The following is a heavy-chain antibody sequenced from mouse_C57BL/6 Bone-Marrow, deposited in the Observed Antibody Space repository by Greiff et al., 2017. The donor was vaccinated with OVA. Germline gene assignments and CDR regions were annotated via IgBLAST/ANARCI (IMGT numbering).Heavy chain of an antibody. CDR3: ARGGNYYFDY. Sequence: VKLQESGAELVRPGTSVKVSCKASGYVFTNYLIEWVKQRPGQGLEWIGVINPGSGGTNYNEKFKGKATLTADKSSSTAYMQLSSLTSEDSAVYFCARGGNYYFDYWGQGTTLTVSS. D-gene: IGHD2-1*01. V-gene: IGHV1-54*01. CDR2: INPGSGGT. CDR1: GYVFTNYL. J-gene: IGHJ2*01.